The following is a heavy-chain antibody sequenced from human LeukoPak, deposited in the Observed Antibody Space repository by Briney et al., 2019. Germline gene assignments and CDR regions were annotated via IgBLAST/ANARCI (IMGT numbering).Heavy chain of an antibody. V-gene: IGHV4-39*07. CDR3: ARGALLEPNWFDP. Sequence: PSETLSLTCTVSGGLISISTYYWGWIRQPPGKGLEWIGEINHSGSTNYNPSLKSRVTISVDTSKNQFSLKLSSVTAADTAVYYCARGALLEPNWFDPWGQGTLVTVSS. D-gene: IGHD1-1*01. CDR1: GGLISISTYY. J-gene: IGHJ5*02. CDR2: INHSGST.